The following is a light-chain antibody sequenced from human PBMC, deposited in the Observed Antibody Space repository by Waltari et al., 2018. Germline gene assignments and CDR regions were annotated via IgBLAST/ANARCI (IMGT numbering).Light chain of an antibody. V-gene: IGLV7-46*01. CDR1: TGPVTTAYY. Sequence: QPVVTQEPSLTVSPGGTVTLTCGSSTGPVTTAYYAYWFHQRPGQAPTSLLFDTDNKHPWTPALFSGYLLGDKGARTLSGAQAEDDGDYYCFLSYGVVHVFGAGTKLTV. J-gene: IGLJ1*01. CDR2: DTD. CDR3: FLSYGVVHV.